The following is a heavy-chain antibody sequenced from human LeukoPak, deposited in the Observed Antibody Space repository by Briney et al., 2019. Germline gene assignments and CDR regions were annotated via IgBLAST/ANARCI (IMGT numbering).Heavy chain of an antibody. Sequence: TSSETLSLTCTVSGGSISSSNYYWGWIRQPPGKGLEWIGSIHYSGSTYYNPSLKSRVTISVDTSKNQFSLKLSSVTAADTAVYYYARDQRGSGWQRQGDWFDPWGQGTLVTVSS. D-gene: IGHD3-16*01. V-gene: IGHV4-39*07. CDR3: ARDQRGSGWQRQGDWFDP. CDR2: IHYSGST. CDR1: GGSISSSNYY. J-gene: IGHJ5*02.